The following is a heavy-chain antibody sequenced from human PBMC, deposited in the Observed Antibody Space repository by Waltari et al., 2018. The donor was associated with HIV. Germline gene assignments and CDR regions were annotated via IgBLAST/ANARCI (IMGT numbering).Heavy chain of an antibody. Sequence: EVQLVESGVGLVQPGRSLRHSCAASGSAFDEQAMHWVRQVSGKGLEWVSGISWNSDSTGYADSVKGRFTISRDNAKTSLYLQMNSLRTEDTALYYCAKAESFFHPPDYWGQGTLVTVSS. CDR3: AKAESFFHPPDY. V-gene: IGHV3-9*01. D-gene: IGHD1-26*01. CDR2: ISWNSDST. J-gene: IGHJ4*02. CDR1: GSAFDEQA.